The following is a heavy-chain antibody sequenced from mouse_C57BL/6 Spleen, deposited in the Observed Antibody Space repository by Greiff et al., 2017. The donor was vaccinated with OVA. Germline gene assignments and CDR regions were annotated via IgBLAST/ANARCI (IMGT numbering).Heavy chain of an antibody. V-gene: IGHV1-50*01. Sequence: QVQLQQPGAELVKPGASVKLSCKASGYTFTSYWMQWVKQRPGQGLEWIGEIDPSDSYTNYNQKFKGKATLTVDTSSSTAYMQLSSLTSEDSAVYYCAISAMDYWGQGTSVTVSS. J-gene: IGHJ4*01. CDR2: IDPSDSYT. CDR3: AISAMDY. CDR1: GYTFTSYW.